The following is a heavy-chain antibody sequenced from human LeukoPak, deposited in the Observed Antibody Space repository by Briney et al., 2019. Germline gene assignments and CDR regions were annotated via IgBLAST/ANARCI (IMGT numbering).Heavy chain of an antibody. CDR1: GFTFSSYA. Sequence: PGRSLRLSCAASGFTFSSYAMHWVRQAPGKGLEWVAVISYDGSNKYYADSVKGRFTISRDNSKNTLYLQMNSLRAEDTAVYYCARGDYFDWLPAFDYWGQGTLVTVSS. J-gene: IGHJ4*02. CDR2: ISYDGSNK. D-gene: IGHD3-9*01. V-gene: IGHV3-30-3*01. CDR3: ARGDYFDWLPAFDY.